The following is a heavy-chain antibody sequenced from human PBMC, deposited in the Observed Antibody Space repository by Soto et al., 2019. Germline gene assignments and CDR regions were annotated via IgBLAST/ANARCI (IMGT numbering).Heavy chain of an antibody. Sequence: GGSLRLSCAASGFTFSSYSMNWVRQAPGKGLEWVSSISSSSSYIYYADSVKGRFTISRDNAKNSLYLQMNSLRAEDTAVYYCARDLSASQYGMDVWGQGTTVTVSS. CDR1: GFTFSSYS. V-gene: IGHV3-21*01. J-gene: IGHJ6*02. CDR3: ARDLSASQYGMDV. D-gene: IGHD3-3*01. CDR2: ISSSSSYI.